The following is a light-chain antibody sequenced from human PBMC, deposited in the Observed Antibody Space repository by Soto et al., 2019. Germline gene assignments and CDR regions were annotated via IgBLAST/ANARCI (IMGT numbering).Light chain of an antibody. CDR1: QTVSSSY. V-gene: IGKV3-20*01. J-gene: IGKJ1*01. Sequence: EILLTQSPGTLSLSPGERATLSCRASQTVSSSYLAWYQQKPGQAPRLLIYGASSRATGIPDRFSGSGSGTDFTLTISRLEPEDFAVYYCQQYGSSPQTFGQGTTV. CDR3: QQYGSSPQT. CDR2: GAS.